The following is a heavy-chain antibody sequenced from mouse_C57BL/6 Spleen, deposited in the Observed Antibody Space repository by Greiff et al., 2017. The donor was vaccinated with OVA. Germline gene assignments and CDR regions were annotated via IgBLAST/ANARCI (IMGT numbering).Heavy chain of an antibody. CDR2: IRSKSSNYAS. D-gene: IGHD4-1*01. V-gene: IGHV10-3*01. J-gene: IGHJ2*01. Sequence: EVPLVASGGGLVQPKGSLKLSCPASCFPFNPYAMPWVRPAPGTGLYWVARIRSKSSNYASYYADSVQDRFTISRDDSQSMLYRQVNNLKTEDTAMYYCVRDRDWGFYYWGQGTTRTGSS. CDR3: VRDRDWGFYY. CDR1: CFPFNPYA.